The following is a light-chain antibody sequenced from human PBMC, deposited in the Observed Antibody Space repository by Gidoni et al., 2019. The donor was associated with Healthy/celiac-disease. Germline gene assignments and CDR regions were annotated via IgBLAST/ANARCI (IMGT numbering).Light chain of an antibody. CDR3: QQRSNWVT. CDR1: QSVSSY. Sequence: DIVLTPSPATLSLSPGVRATLSCSASQSVSSYLAWYQQKPGQAPRLLSYDAANRATGIPARFSGSGAGTDFTLTSSSLEPEDFAVYYCQQRSNWVTFXPXTKVDIK. CDR2: DAA. V-gene: IGKV3-11*01. J-gene: IGKJ3*01.